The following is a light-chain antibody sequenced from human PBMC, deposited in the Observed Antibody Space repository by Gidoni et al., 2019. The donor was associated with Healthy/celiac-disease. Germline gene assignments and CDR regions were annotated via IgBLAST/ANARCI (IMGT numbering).Light chain of an antibody. V-gene: IGLV2-14*01. CDR2: EVS. CDR3: SSYTSSSTLWV. J-gene: IGLJ3*02. CDR1: SSDVAGYNY. Sequence: QSDLTQPASASGSPGQSITISCTGTSSDVAGYNYVSWYQQHPGKAPKLMIYEVSNRPSGVSNRFSGSKSGNTASLTISGLQAEDEADYYCSSYTSSSTLWVFGGGTKLTVL.